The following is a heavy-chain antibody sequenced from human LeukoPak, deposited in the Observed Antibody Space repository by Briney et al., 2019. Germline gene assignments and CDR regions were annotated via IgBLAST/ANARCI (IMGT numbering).Heavy chain of an antibody. D-gene: IGHD4-17*01. CDR2: ISGYNGNT. CDR1: GGTFSSYA. Sequence: ASVKVSCKASGGTFSSYAITWVQQAPGQGLEWMGWISGYNGNTNYAQKLQGRVTMTTDTSTSTAYMELTSLRSDDTAVYYCAMGETVTTPPRDYWGQGTLVTVSS. J-gene: IGHJ4*02. CDR3: AMGETVTTPPRDY. V-gene: IGHV1-18*01.